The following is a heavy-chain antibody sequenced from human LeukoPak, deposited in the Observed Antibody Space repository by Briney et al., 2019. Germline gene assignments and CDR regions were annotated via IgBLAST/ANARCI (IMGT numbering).Heavy chain of an antibody. CDR2: IYPGDSDT. CDR3: ARQAPHEYYDFWSGYFNWFDP. J-gene: IGHJ5*02. Sequence: GESLKISCKGSGYSFTSYWIGWVRQMPGKGLEWMGIIYPGDSDTRYSPSFQGQVTISADKSISTAYLQWSSLKASDTAMYYCARQAPHEYYDFWSGYFNWFDPWGQGTLVTVSS. D-gene: IGHD3-3*01. V-gene: IGHV5-51*01. CDR1: GYSFTSYW.